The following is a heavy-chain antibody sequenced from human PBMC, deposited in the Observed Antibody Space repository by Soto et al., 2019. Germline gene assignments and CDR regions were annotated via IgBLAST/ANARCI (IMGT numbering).Heavy chain of an antibody. CDR1: GASISSAY. Sequence: QVQLQESGPGLVKPSETLSLTCSVSGASISSAYWSWIRQPPGKRLEYIGFIYNGGSPNYNPSLESRVTISPDCSLKVRSVTAADTAVYYGSRGEWFPRGGGMDVWGRGTTVTVS. J-gene: IGHJ6*02. CDR3: SRGEWFPRGGGMDV. CDR2: IYNGGSP. V-gene: IGHV4-59*01. D-gene: IGHD3-3*01.